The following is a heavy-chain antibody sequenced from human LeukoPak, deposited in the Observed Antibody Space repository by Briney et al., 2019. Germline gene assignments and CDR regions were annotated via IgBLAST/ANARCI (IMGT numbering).Heavy chain of an antibody. CDR3: AKDLVPSITMIVVVLDY. V-gene: IGHV3-23*01. CDR1: GFTFSSYA. J-gene: IGHJ4*02. Sequence: GGSLRLSCAASGFTFSSYAKSWVRQAPGKGLEWVSAISGSGGSTYYADSVKGRFTISRDNSKNTLYLQMNSLRAEDTAVYYCAKDLVPSITMIVVVLDYWGQGTLVTVSS. CDR2: ISGSGGST. D-gene: IGHD3-22*01.